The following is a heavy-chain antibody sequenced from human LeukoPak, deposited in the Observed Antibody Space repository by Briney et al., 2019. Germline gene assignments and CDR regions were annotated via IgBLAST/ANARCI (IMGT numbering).Heavy chain of an antibody. D-gene: IGHD3-22*01. CDR1: GGSISSTSYF. CDR3: AKAGVRYYDSSGLHAFDI. J-gene: IGHJ3*02. Sequence: SETLSLTCTVSGGSISSTSYFWGWIRQPPGKGLEWIGTIYYSGSTYYNPSLKSRVTMSVDTSRDQFSLKLSSVNAADTAVYYCAKAGVRYYDSSGLHAFDIWGQGTMVTVSS. V-gene: IGHV4-39*01. CDR2: IYYSGST.